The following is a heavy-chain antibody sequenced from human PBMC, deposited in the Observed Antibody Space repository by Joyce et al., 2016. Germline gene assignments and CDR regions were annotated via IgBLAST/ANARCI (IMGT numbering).Heavy chain of an antibody. V-gene: IGHV3-48*02. Sequence: EVQLVESGGGLVQPGGSLRLSCAASGFSFNTYSINWIRQDPGKGLEWLSYSSASSGTIYYADSVKGRFTISRDNAKNSAYLQMNSLRDEDTAVYYCASVGRTGYTCDYWGQGTLVTVSS. J-gene: IGHJ4*02. CDR3: ASVGRTGYTCDY. D-gene: IGHD5-24*01. CDR1: GFSFNTYS. CDR2: SSASSGTI.